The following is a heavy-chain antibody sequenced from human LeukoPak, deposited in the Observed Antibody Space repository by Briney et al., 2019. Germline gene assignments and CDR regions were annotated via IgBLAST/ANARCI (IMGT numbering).Heavy chain of an antibody. J-gene: IGHJ4*02. CDR2: TNSDGSTT. Sequence: PGGSLRLSCAASGFTFSTYWMHWVRQAPGKGLVWVSRTNSDGSTTSYADSVKGRFTISRDNAKNTLYLQMNSLRAEDTAVYYCLRLVGSDSRHFDNWGQGTLVTVSS. CDR1: GFTFSTYW. CDR3: LRLVGSDSRHFDN. V-gene: IGHV3-74*01. D-gene: IGHD2-21*02.